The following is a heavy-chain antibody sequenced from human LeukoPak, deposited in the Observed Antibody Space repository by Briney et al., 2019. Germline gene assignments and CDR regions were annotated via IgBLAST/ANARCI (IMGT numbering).Heavy chain of an antibody. V-gene: IGHV1-69*05. J-gene: IGHJ3*02. D-gene: IGHD3-22*01. Sequence: ASVKVSCKASGGTFSSYAISWVRQAPGQGLEWMGGIIPIFGTANYAQKFQGRVTITTDESTSTAYMELSSLRSEDTAVYYCAKQDYYDSSGYYLADAFDIWGQGTMVTVSS. CDR1: GGTFSSYA. CDR3: AKQDYYDSSGYYLADAFDI. CDR2: IIPIFGTA.